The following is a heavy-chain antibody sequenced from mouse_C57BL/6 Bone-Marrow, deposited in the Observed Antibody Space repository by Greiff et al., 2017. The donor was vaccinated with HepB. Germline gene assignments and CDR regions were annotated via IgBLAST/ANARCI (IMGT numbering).Heavy chain of an antibody. Sequence: EVQGVESGPVLVKPGASVKMSCKASGYTFTDYYMNWVKQSHGKSLEWIGVINPYNGGTSYNQKFKGKATLTVDKSSSTAYMELNSLTSEDSAVYYCARRGHYDGSSYLNWDFDVWGTGTTVTVSS. CDR1: GYTFTDYY. V-gene: IGHV1-19*01. CDR3: ARRGHYDGSSYLNWDFDV. D-gene: IGHD1-1*01. CDR2: INPYNGGT. J-gene: IGHJ1*03.